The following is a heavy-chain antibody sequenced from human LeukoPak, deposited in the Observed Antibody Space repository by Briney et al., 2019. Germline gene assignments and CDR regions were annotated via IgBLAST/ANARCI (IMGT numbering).Heavy chain of an antibody. V-gene: IGHV4-61*02. D-gene: IGHD6-6*01. Sequence: SETLSLTCTVSGDSITSGPYFWNWIRQPAGKKLEWIGRTYSSGSAIYNPSLKSRVTISVDTSKNQFSLKLSSVTAADTAVYYCARGSSKNDYWGQGTLVTVSS. CDR3: ARGSSKNDY. CDR2: TYSSGSA. J-gene: IGHJ4*02. CDR1: GDSITSGPYF.